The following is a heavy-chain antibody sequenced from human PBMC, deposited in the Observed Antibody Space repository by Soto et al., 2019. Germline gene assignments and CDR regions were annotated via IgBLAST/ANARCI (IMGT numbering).Heavy chain of an antibody. D-gene: IGHD1-1*01. CDR2: INPNSGGT. Sequence: VASVKVSCKASGYTFTGYYMHWVRQAPGQGLEWMGWINPNSGGTNYAQKFQGRVTMTRDTSISTAYMELSRLRSDDTAVYYCAREITGSRGWFDPWGQGTLATVSS. CDR3: AREITGSRGWFDP. J-gene: IGHJ5*02. CDR1: GYTFTGYY. V-gene: IGHV1-2*02.